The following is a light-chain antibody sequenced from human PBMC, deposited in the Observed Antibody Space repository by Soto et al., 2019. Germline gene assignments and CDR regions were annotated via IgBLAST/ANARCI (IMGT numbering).Light chain of an antibody. CDR3: QQFDHLPLT. J-gene: IGKJ4*01. CDR2: DAS. V-gene: IGKV1-33*01. CDR1: QDIRNY. Sequence: DVQMTQSPSSLSASVGDRVTITCQASQDIRNYLNWYQQKPGKAPKILIYDASNLETGVPSRFTGSGSGTYFTFTISSLQPGDVATYYCQQFDHLPLTVGGGTKVEIK.